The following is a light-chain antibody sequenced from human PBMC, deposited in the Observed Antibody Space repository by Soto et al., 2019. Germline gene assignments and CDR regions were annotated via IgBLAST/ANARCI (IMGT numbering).Light chain of an antibody. V-gene: IGKV2-28*01. J-gene: IGKJ2*01. Sequence: DIVMTQSPLSLPVTPGEPASISCRSSQSLLHSNGYNYLDWYLQKPGQSPQLLIYLGSNRASGVPDRFSGSGSGTAITLKIIRVEAEDVGVYYCMQALQTPPYTFGQGTKLEIK. CDR2: LGS. CDR3: MQALQTPPYT. CDR1: QSLLHSNGYNY.